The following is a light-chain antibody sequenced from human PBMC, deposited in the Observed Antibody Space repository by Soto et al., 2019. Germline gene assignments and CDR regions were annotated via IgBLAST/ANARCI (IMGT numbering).Light chain of an antibody. V-gene: IGKV1-39*01. J-gene: IGKJ4*01. CDR3: QQSYSRPLT. Sequence: DIQMTQSPSSLSASVGDRVTITCRASQSVSTFVSWFQLKPGKAPQPLIYAASSLQTGVPSRFSGSGSGTDFTLIISSLQPEDFATYYCQQSYSRPLTFGGGTKVEV. CDR1: QSVSTF. CDR2: AAS.